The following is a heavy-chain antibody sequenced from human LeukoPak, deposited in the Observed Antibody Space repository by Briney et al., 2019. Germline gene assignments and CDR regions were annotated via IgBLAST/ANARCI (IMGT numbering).Heavy chain of an antibody. CDR1: GYTFTGYY. V-gene: IGHV1-2*02. CDR2: INPNSGGT. CDR3: ARSASYNWNANDAFDI. D-gene: IGHD1-20*01. Sequence: ASVKVSCKASGYTFTGYYMHWVRQAPGQGLEWMGWINPNSGGTNYAQKFQGRVTMTRDTSISTAYMELSRLRSDDTAVYYCARSASYNWNANDAFDIWGQGTMVTVSS. J-gene: IGHJ3*02.